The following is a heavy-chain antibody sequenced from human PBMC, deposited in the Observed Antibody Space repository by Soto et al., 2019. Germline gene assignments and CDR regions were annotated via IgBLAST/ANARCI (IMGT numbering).Heavy chain of an antibody. CDR3: ARARLRAVYAFDI. J-gene: IGHJ3*02. D-gene: IGHD5-12*01. V-gene: IGHV4-31*03. Sequence: PSETLSLTCTVSGGSVSSGPYYWTWIRQRPGKGLEWIGYIYYSGSTYYSPSLKSRLSISLDTSKNQFSLRLSSVTVADTAMYYCARARLRAVYAFDIWGQGTMVTVSS. CDR1: GGSVSSGPYY. CDR2: IYYSGST.